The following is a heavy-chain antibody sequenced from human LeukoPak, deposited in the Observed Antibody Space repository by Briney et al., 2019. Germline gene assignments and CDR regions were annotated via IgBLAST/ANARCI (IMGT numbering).Heavy chain of an antibody. J-gene: IGHJ4*02. D-gene: IGHD5-18*01. Sequence: PLRSLRLSCAASGFTFSSYSMNWVREAPGKGLEWVSSISSTSGYIYYADSVKGRFTISRDNAKNSLYLQMNSLRAEDTAVYYCARGIGTAMVTPDYWGQGTLVTVSS. V-gene: IGHV3-21*01. CDR3: ARGIGTAMVTPDY. CDR1: GFTFSSYS. CDR2: ISSTSGYI.